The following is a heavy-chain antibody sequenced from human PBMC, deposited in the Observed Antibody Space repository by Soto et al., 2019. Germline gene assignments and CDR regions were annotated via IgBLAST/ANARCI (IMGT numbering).Heavy chain of an antibody. D-gene: IGHD3-10*01. V-gene: IGHV1-18*04. CDR3: ARRKGSGSYSAFDI. CDR1: CYTFTSYG. J-gene: IGHJ3*02. Sequence: SVEVSYKASCYTFTSYGISWVRQAPGQGLEWMGWISAYNGNTNYAQKLQGRVTMTTDTSTSTAYMELRSLRSDDTAVYYCARRKGSGSYSAFDIWGQGTMVTV. CDR2: ISAYNGNT.